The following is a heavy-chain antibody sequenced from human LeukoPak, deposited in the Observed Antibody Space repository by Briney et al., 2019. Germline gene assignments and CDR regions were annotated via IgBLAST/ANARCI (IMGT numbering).Heavy chain of an antibody. CDR1: GGSISSYY. CDR2: TYTSGST. V-gene: IGHV4-4*07. D-gene: IGHD6-6*01. Sequence: SETLSLTCTVSGGSISSYYWSWIRQPAGKGLEWIGRTYTSGSTNYNPSLKSRVTMSVDTSKNQFSLKLSSVTAADTAVYYCARERPRYRSSSFDYWGQGTLVTVSS. J-gene: IGHJ4*02. CDR3: ARERPRYRSSSFDY.